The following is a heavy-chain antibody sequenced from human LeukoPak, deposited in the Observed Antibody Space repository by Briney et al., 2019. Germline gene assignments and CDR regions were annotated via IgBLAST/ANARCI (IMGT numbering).Heavy chain of an antibody. CDR2: IYYSGST. Sequence: KPSETLSLTCTVSGGSISSSSYYWGWIRQPPGKGLEWIGSIYYSGSTYNNPSLKSRVTISVDTSKNQFSLKLSSVTAADTAVYYCARLPGWPYFDYWGQGTLVTVSS. J-gene: IGHJ4*02. D-gene: IGHD2-15*01. CDR1: GGSISSSSYY. V-gene: IGHV4-39*01. CDR3: ARLPGWPYFDY.